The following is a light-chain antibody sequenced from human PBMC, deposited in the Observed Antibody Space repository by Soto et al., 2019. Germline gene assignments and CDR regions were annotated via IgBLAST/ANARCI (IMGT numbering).Light chain of an antibody. CDR3: GADHGSGSNFVYV. CDR1: SFYSNYQ. Sequence: QSVLTQPPSASASLGASVTLTCTLSSFYSNYQVDWYQQRPGKGPRFVMRVGTGGIVGSKGDGIPDRFSVLGSGLNRYLTIKNIQEEDESDYHCGADHGSGSNFVYVFGTGTKLTVL. J-gene: IGLJ1*01. V-gene: IGLV9-49*01. CDR2: VGTGGIVG.